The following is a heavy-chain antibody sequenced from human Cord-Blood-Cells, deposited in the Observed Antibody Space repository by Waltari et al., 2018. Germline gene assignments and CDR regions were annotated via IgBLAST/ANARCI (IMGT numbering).Heavy chain of an antibody. V-gene: IGHV1-69*01. CDR1: GGTFSSYA. CDR2: IIPIFGTA. CDR3: ARAWRYCSSTSCYPDYYYYMDV. Sequence: QVQLVQSGAEVKKPGSSVKVYCKASGGTFSSYAISWVRQAPGQGLEWMGGIIPIFGTANYAQKFQGRVTITADESTSTAYMELISLRSEDTAVYYCARAWRYCSSTSCYPDYYYYMDVWGKGTTVTVSS. D-gene: IGHD2-2*01. J-gene: IGHJ6*03.